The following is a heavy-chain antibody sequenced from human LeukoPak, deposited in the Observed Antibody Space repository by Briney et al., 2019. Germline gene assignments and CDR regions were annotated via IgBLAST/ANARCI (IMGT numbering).Heavy chain of an antibody. J-gene: IGHJ4*02. Sequence: RGASVKVSCKASGFTFTNYYVHWVRQAPGQGLEWMGWINPNSGGTNYAQKFQGRVTMTRDTSISTAYMELSRLRSDDTAVYYCARESSWFQYTYYFDYWGQGTLVTVSS. CDR2: INPNSGGT. CDR3: ARESSWFQYTYYFDY. CDR1: GFTFTNYY. D-gene: IGHD6-13*01. V-gene: IGHV1-2*02.